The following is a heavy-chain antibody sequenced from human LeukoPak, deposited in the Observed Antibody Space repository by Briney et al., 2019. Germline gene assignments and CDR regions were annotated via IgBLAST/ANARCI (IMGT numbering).Heavy chain of an antibody. CDR1: GGSISSSSYY. J-gene: IGHJ4*02. D-gene: IGHD5-24*01. CDR2: IYYSGST. CDR3: ARVERWLHREGHY. V-gene: IGHV4-39*07. Sequence: SETLSLTCTVSGGSISSSSYYWGWIRQPPGKGLEWIGSIYYSGSTYYNPSLKSRVTISVDTSKNQFSLKLSSVTAADTAVYYCARVERWLHREGHYWGQGTLVTVSS.